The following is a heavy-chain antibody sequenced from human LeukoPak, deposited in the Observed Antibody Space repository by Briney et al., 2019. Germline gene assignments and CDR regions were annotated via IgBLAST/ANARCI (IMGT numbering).Heavy chain of an antibody. D-gene: IGHD4-23*01. Sequence: PGGSLRLSCVASGFTFGKYWMSWVRQAPGKGLEWVANIKQDGSEKYYVDSVKGRFTISRDNVKNSLHLQMNSLRAEDTAVYYCARDPVSREDYGGNPEDYWGQGTRSPSPQ. CDR2: IKQDGSEK. V-gene: IGHV3-7*03. J-gene: IGHJ4*02. CDR1: GFTFGKYW. CDR3: ARDPVSREDYGGNPEDY.